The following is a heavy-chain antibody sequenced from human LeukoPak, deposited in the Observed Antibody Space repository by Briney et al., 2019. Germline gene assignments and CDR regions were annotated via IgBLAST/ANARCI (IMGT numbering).Heavy chain of an antibody. Sequence: SETLSLTCTVSGGSISSYYWSWIRQPPGKGLEWIGYIYYSGSTNYNPSLKSRVTISVDTSKNQFSLKLSSVTAADTAVYYCAGTYNWNYEGMVDYWGQGTLVTVSS. V-gene: IGHV4-59*12. D-gene: IGHD1-7*01. CDR3: AGTYNWNYEGMVDY. CDR1: GGSISSYY. J-gene: IGHJ4*02. CDR2: IYYSGST.